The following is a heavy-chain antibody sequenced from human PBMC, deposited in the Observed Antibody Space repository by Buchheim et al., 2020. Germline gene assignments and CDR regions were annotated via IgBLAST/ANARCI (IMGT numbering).Heavy chain of an antibody. CDR2: INPNSGGT. J-gene: IGHJ6*02. CDR1: GYTFTGYY. Sequence: QVQLVQSGAEVKKPGASVKVSCKASGYTFTGYYMHWVRQAPGQGLEWMGWINPNSGGTNYAQQFQGRVTMTRDTSISTAYMELSRLRSDDTAVYYCASGADGQQLVSLNVPYYVWGQGTT. CDR3: ASGADGQQLVSLNVPYYV. V-gene: IGHV1-2*02. D-gene: IGHD6-13*01.